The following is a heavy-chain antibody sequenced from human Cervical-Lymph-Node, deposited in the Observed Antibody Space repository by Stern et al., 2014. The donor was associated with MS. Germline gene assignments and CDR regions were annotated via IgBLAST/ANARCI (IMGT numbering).Heavy chain of an antibody. D-gene: IGHD2-2*01. J-gene: IGHJ4*02. V-gene: IGHV4-4*02. Sequence: QLQLQESGPGLVRPSGTLSLTCAASGYSISNDNWWRWVRQPPGKGVEWIGKAYHAGSANYAPSLKSRVTISVDKSKSQFSLRLTSMTAADTAVYYCARDQGFQLMNSWGQGTLVIVSS. CDR3: ARDQGFQLMNS. CDR1: GYSISNDNW. CDR2: AYHAGSA.